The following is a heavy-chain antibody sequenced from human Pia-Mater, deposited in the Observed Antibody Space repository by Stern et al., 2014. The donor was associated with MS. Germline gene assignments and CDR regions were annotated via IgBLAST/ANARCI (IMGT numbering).Heavy chain of an antibody. J-gene: IGHJ4*02. CDR1: GFTFSSYS. CDR3: ARDSSSWYGVDY. CDR2: ISSSSSYI. D-gene: IGHD6-13*01. Sequence: EMQLVVSGGGLVKPGGSLRLSCAASGFTFSSYSMNWVRQAPGKGLEWVSSISSSSSYIYYADSVKGRFTISRDNAKNSLYLQMNSLRAEDTAVYYCARDSSSWYGVDYWGQGTLVTVSS. V-gene: IGHV3-21*01.